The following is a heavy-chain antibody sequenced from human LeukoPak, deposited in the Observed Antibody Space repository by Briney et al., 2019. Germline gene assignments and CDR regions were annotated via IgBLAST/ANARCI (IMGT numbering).Heavy chain of an antibody. V-gene: IGHV4-59*08. J-gene: IGHJ4*02. D-gene: IGHD6-19*01. CDR2: IYYTGST. CDR3: ARLRGYSSGWYPSYYFDY. Sequence: PSETLSLTCTVSGGSISSSYWSWIRQPPGKGLEWIWYIYYTGSTNYNSSLKSRVTISVDTSKNQFSLKLSSVTAADTAVYYCARLRGYSSGWYPSYYFDYWGQGTLVTVSS. CDR1: GGSISSSY.